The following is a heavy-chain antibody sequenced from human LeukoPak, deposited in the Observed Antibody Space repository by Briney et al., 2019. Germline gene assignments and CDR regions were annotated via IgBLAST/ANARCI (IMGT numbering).Heavy chain of an antibody. V-gene: IGHV1-2*02. Sequence: GASVKVSCKASGYTFTGYYMHWVRQAPGQGLEWMGWINPNSGGTNYAQKFQGRVTMTRDTSISTAYMELSRLRSDDTAVYYCARHPLYYGSGSYRWFDPWGQGTLVTVSS. CDR1: GYTFTGYY. J-gene: IGHJ5*02. D-gene: IGHD3-10*01. CDR2: INPNSGGT. CDR3: ARHPLYYGSGSYRWFDP.